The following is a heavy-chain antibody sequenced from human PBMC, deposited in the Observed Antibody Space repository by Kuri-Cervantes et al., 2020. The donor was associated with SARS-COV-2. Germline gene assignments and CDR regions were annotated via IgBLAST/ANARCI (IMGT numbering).Heavy chain of an antibody. CDR2: IKQDGSEK. CDR3: ASYSERAMDV. CDR1: GFTFSSYW. D-gene: IGHD6-13*01. J-gene: IGHJ6*04. Sequence: GESLKISCAASGFTFSSYWMSWVRQAPGKGLEWVANIKQDGSEKYYVDSVKGRFTISRDNAKNSLYLQMNSLRAEDTAVYYCASYSERAMDVWGKGTTVTVSS. V-gene: IGHV3-7*01.